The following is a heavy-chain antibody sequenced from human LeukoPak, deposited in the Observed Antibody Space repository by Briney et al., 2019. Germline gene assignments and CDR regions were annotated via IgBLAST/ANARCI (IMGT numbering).Heavy chain of an antibody. V-gene: IGHV4-4*07. Sequence: SETLSLTCTVSGVSISNYYWTWIRQPAGKGLEWIGRIYTSGSTNYNPSLKSRVTISVDTSKNQFSLKLSSVTAADTAVYYCARAMYSGSYYYYYGMDVWGQGTTVTVSS. CDR1: GVSISNYY. CDR3: ARAMYSGSYYYYYGMDV. CDR2: IYTSGST. J-gene: IGHJ6*02. D-gene: IGHD1-26*01.